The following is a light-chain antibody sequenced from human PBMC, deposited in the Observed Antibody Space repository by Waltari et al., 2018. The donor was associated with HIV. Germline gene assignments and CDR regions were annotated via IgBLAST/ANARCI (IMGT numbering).Light chain of an antibody. CDR1: SSNIGHNQ. J-gene: IGLJ2*01. CDR2: DNS. Sequence: QSVLTQPPSVSAAPGQKITLSCSGTSSNIGHNQVSWYPHTPGTAPTVLIYDNSGRASGIPDRFSGSKSGTSATLGITGLQTGDEADYYCGAWDSRLSAVVFGGGTKLTV. CDR3: GAWDSRLSAVV. V-gene: IGLV1-51*01.